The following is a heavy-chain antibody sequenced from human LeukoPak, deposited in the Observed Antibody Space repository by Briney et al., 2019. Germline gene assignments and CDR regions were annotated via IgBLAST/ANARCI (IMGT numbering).Heavy chain of an antibody. Sequence: PSETLSLTCAVYGGSFSGYYWSWIRQPPGKGLDWIGEINHSGSTNYNPSLKSRVTISVDTSKNQFSLKLSSVIAADTAVYYCARDHYYDSSGYRQAFDPWGQGTLVTVSS. CDR2: INHSGST. D-gene: IGHD3-22*01. CDR3: ARDHYYDSSGYRQAFDP. V-gene: IGHV4-34*01. J-gene: IGHJ5*02. CDR1: GGSFSGYY.